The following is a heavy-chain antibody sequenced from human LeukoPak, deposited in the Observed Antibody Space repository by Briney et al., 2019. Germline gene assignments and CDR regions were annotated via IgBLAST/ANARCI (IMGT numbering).Heavy chain of an antibody. J-gene: IGHJ3*02. CDR1: GFTFSSYA. Sequence: QPGGSLRLSCAASGFTFSSYAVHWVRQAPGKGLEWVAVISYDGSNKYYADSVKGRFTISRDNSKDTLYLQMNSLRAEDTAVYYCATVVVVVAAIGDAFDIWGQGTMVTVSS. CDR3: ATVVVVVAAIGDAFDI. D-gene: IGHD2-15*01. V-gene: IGHV3-30-3*01. CDR2: ISYDGSNK.